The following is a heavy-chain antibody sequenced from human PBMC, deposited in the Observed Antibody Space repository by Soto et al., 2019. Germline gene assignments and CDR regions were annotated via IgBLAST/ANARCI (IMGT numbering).Heavy chain of an antibody. J-gene: IGHJ4*02. Sequence: PSETLSLTCTVSGGSISSYYWSWIRQPPGKELQWIGNIHYNGNTKYSPSLKSRVTMSVDTSKNHFSLKLISVTTADTAVYFCAREGNLGRWIQPLDSWGQGTLVTVSS. V-gene: IGHV4-59*01. CDR3: AREGNLGRWIQPLDS. D-gene: IGHD2-2*03. CDR2: IHYNGNT. CDR1: GGSISSYY.